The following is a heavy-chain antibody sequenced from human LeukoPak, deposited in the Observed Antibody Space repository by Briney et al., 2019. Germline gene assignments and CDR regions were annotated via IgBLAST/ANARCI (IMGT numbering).Heavy chain of an antibody. Sequence: GGSLRLSCAASGFTFSSYSMNWVRQAPGKGLEWVSSISRSSSFIYYADSVKGRFTISRDNAKNSLYLQMSSLRAEDTAVYYCARILHGSGSYGLDYWGQGTLVTVSS. CDR1: GFTFSSYS. CDR3: ARILHGSGSYGLDY. CDR2: ISRSSSFI. V-gene: IGHV3-21*01. D-gene: IGHD3-10*01. J-gene: IGHJ4*02.